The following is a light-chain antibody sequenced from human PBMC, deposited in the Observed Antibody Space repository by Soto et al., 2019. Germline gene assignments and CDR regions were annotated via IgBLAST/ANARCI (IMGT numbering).Light chain of an antibody. V-gene: IGKV1-39*01. Sequence: DIQMTQSPSSLSASVGDRVTITCRASQSISSYLNWYQQKPGKAPKLLIYAASSLQSGVPSRFSGSGSGTDFTLTISSLQPEDFATYYCKQSYSTPLTFVQGTKLEIK. J-gene: IGKJ2*01. CDR1: QSISSY. CDR3: KQSYSTPLT. CDR2: AAS.